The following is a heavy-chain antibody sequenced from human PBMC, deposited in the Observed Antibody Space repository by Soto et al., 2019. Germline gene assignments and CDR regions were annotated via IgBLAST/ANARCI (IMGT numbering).Heavy chain of an antibody. Sequence: GGSLRLSCAASGFTFSSYAMHWVRQAPGKGLEWVAVISYDGSNKYYADSVKGRFTISRDNSKNTLYLQMNSLRAEDTAVYYCARDLSIYDLHFDYWGQGTPVTVSS. V-gene: IGHV3-30-3*01. D-gene: IGHD3-3*01. CDR2: ISYDGSNK. CDR3: ARDLSIYDLHFDY. J-gene: IGHJ4*02. CDR1: GFTFSSYA.